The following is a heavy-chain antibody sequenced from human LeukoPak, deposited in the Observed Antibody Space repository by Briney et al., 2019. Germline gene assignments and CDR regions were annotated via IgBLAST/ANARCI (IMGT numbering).Heavy chain of an antibody. D-gene: IGHD3-10*01. V-gene: IGHV3-74*01. Sequence: YAASVKGRFTVSRDNAKSTVYLQMISLGDEDTAVYYCAREKPADYGSGSYDLQYYYFGMDVWGQGTTVTVSS. CDR3: AREKPADYGSGSYDLQYYYFGMDV. J-gene: IGHJ6*02.